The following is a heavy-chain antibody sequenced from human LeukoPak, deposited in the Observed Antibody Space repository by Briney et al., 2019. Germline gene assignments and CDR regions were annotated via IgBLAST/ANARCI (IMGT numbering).Heavy chain of an antibody. D-gene: IGHD2-2*01. J-gene: IGHJ6*03. CDR1: GGSIRSYY. Sequence: SETLSLTCTVSGGSIRSYYWSWIRQPPGKGLEWIGYIYYSGSTNYNPSLKSRVTISVDTSKNQFSLKLSSVTAADTAVYYCAREVSCSSTSCDYYYYYMYVWGKGTTVTVSS. CDR2: IYYSGST. CDR3: AREVSCSSTSCDYYYYYMYV. V-gene: IGHV4-59*01.